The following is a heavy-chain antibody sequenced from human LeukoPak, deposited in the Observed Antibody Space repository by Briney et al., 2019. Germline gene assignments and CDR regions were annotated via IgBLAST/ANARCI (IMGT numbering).Heavy chain of an antibody. Sequence: GGSLRLSCAASGFTVSTNYMSWVRQAPGKGLEWVSVIYTGDTTYYAASVKARFTFSRDNSKNMLYLQMNSLRAEDTAVYYCARDLWGLSFWGQGTLVTVSS. J-gene: IGHJ4*02. CDR2: IYTGDTT. V-gene: IGHV3-53*01. D-gene: IGHD2-21*01. CDR3: ARDLWGLSF. CDR1: GFTVSTNY.